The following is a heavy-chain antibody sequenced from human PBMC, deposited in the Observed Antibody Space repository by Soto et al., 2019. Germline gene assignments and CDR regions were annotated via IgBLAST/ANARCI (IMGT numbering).Heavy chain of an antibody. CDR1: GGSISSGGYY. D-gene: IGHD4-17*01. CDR2: IYYSGST. V-gene: IGHV4-31*03. J-gene: IGHJ4*02. CDR3: ARALSHNHDYGGNSPFDY. Sequence: SETLSLTCTVSGGSISSGGYYWSWIRQHPGKGLEWIGYIYYSGSTYYNPSLKSRVTISVDTSKNQFSLKLSSVTAADTAVYYCARALSHNHDYGGNSPFDYWGQGTLVTVSS.